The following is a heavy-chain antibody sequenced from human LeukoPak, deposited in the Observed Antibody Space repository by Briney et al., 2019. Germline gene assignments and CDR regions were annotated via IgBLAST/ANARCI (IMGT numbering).Heavy chain of an antibody. J-gene: IGHJ4*02. CDR2: IIPIFGTA. CDR3: AKVIRFLEWLSGPFGY. D-gene: IGHD3-3*01. Sequence: SVKVSCKASGGTFSSYAISWVRQAPGQGLEWMGGIIPIFGTANYAQKFQGRVTITADESTSTDYMELSSLRSEDTAVYYCAKVIRFLEWLSGPFGYWGQGTLVTVSS. CDR1: GGTFSSYA. V-gene: IGHV1-69*13.